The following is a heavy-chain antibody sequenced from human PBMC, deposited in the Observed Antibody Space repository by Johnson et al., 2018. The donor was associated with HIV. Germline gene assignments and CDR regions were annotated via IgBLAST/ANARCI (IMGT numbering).Heavy chain of an antibody. D-gene: IGHD2-15*01. CDR1: GFTFDDYA. V-gene: IGHV3-9*01. Sequence: VQLVESGGVVVQPGGSLRLSCAASGFTFDDYAMHWVRQAPGKGLEWVSGISWNSGSIGYADSVKGRFTISRDNAKNSLYLQMSSLRAEDTALYYCARDRGRGSEDAFDIWGQGTMVTVSS. J-gene: IGHJ3*02. CDR2: ISWNSGSI. CDR3: ARDRGRGSEDAFDI.